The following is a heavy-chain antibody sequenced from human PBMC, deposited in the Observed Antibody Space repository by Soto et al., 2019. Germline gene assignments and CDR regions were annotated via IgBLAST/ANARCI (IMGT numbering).Heavy chain of an antibody. V-gene: IGHV4-59*01. J-gene: IGHJ4*02. CDR2: IYYSGST. Sequence: PSETLSLTCTVSGGSISSYYWSWIRQPPGKGLEWIGYIYYSGSTNCNPSLKSRVTISVDTSKNQFSLKLSSVTAADTAVYYCARGGVRRYFDYWGQGTLVTVSS. CDR3: ARGGVRRYFDY. CDR1: GGSISSYY. D-gene: IGHD1-1*01.